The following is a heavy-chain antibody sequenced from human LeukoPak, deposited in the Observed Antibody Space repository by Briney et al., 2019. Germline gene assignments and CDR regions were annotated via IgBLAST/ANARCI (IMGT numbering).Heavy chain of an antibody. V-gene: IGHV1-69*13. CDR1: GGSFSSSA. CDR2: IIPKLRTS. CDR3: AREKGSWGVFDY. D-gene: IGHD1-26*01. Sequence: GASVKVSCKASGGSFSSSAISWVRQAPGQGLEWMGGIIPKLRTSNYAQKFRGRATITADESTTTAYMELSSLRSEDTAVYYCAREKGSWGVFDYWGQGTLVTVSS. J-gene: IGHJ4*02.